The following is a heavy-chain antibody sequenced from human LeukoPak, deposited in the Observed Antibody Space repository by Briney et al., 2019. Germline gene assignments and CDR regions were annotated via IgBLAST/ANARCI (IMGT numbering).Heavy chain of an antibody. CDR1: GFTFSSYG. J-gene: IGHJ4*02. Sequence: GGSLRLSCAASGFTFSSYGMHWVRPSPGKGLEWVSFIGTSSTYIYYADSVKGRFTISRDNTKNSLYLQMNSLRAEDTAVYYCARGRGQWLIDYWGQGTLVTVSS. CDR3: ARGRGQWLIDY. D-gene: IGHD6-19*01. V-gene: IGHV3-21*01. CDR2: IGTSSTYI.